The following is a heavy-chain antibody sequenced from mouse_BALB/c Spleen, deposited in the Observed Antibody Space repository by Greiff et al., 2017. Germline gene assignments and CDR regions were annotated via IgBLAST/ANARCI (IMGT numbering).Heavy chain of an antibody. Sequence: QVHVKQSGPGLVAPSQSLSITCTVSGFSLTSYGVHWVRQPPGKGLEWLGVIWAGGSTNYNSALMSRLSISKDNSKRQVFLKMNSLQTDDTAMYYFAREGDKTTAYAMDDWGQGTAVTVSS. J-gene: IGHJ4*01. CDR1: GFSLTSYG. CDR2: IWAGGST. D-gene: IGHD1-2*01. V-gene: IGHV2-9*02. CDR3: AREGDKTTAYAMDD.